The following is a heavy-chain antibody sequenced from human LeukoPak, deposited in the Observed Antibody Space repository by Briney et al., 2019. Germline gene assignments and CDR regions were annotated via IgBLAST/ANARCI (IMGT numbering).Heavy chain of an antibody. J-gene: IGHJ1*01. Sequence: PSQTLSLTCAVSGGSISSGGYSWSWIRQPPGKGLEWIGYIYHSGSTNYNPSLKSRVTISVDTSKNQFSLRLSSVTVADTAVYYCARRSGYSYFQHWGQGTLVTVSS. CDR3: ARRSGYSYFQH. D-gene: IGHD3-3*01. V-gene: IGHV4-30-2*01. CDR2: IYHSGST. CDR1: GGSISSGGYS.